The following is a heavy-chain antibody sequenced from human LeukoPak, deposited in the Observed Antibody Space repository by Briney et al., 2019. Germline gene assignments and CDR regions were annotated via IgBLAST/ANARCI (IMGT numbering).Heavy chain of an antibody. Sequence: PSETLSLTCTVSGGSISSYYWSWIRQPPGKGLEWIGYIYYSGSTNYNPSLKSRVTISVDTSKNQFSLKLSSVTAADTAVYYCASLNSSGWYYFDLWGRGTLVTVSS. V-gene: IGHV4-59*01. D-gene: IGHD6-19*01. J-gene: IGHJ2*01. CDR3: ASLNSSGWYYFDL. CDR2: IYYSGST. CDR1: GGSISSYY.